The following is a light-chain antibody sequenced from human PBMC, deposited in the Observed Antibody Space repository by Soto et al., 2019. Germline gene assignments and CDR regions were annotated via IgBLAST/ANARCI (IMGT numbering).Light chain of an antibody. CDR3: YSYTSSSTSV. Sequence: QSALTQPASVSGSPGQSITIPCTGTSSDIGGYNFVSWYQRHPGKAPKLMIFEVSNRPSGVSNRFSGSKSGNTASLTISGLQPEDEADYFCYSYTSSSTSVFGTGTKVTVL. CDR1: SSDIGGYNF. V-gene: IGLV2-14*01. J-gene: IGLJ1*01. CDR2: EVS.